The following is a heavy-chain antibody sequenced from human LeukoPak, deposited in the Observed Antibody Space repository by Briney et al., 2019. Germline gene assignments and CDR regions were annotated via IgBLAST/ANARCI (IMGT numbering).Heavy chain of an antibody. V-gene: IGHV3-23*01. CDR3: AKAYDRKYYFDY. J-gene: IGHJ4*02. D-gene: IGHD3-22*01. Sequence: PGGSLRLSCAASGFTFSSYVMSWVRQAPGKGLEWVAAVTGSGRSTYYVDSVKGRFAISRDNSNNTLYLQMNSLRAEDTAVYYCAKAYDRKYYFDYWGQGTLVTVSS. CDR1: GFTFSSYV. CDR2: VTGSGRST.